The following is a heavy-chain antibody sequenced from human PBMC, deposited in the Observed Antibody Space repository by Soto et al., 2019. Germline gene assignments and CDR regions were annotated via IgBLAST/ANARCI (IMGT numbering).Heavy chain of an antibody. J-gene: IGHJ4*02. CDR1: GFTFSSYA. V-gene: IGHV3-23*01. CDR2: ISGSGGST. D-gene: IGHD3-3*01. CDR3: GRGSTDPYRGGRFFDY. Sequence: GSLRLSCAASGFTFSSYAMSWVRQAPGKGLEWVSAISGSGGSTYYADSVKGRFTISRDNSKNTLYLQMNSLRAEDTAMYYCGRGSTDPYRGGRFFDYWGQGIRVT.